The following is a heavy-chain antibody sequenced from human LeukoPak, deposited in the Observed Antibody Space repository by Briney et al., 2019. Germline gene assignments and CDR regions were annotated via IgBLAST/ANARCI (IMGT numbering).Heavy chain of an antibody. J-gene: IGHJ4*02. CDR2: ISSSSSYI. V-gene: IGHV3-21*01. CDR3: AGGSKYYFDY. CDR1: GFTFSSYS. Sequence: PGGSLRLSCAASGFTFSSYSMNWVRQAPGKGLEWVSSISSSSSYIYYVDSVKGRFTISRDNAKNSLYLQMNSLRAEDTAVYYCAGGSKYYFDYWGQGTLVTVSS.